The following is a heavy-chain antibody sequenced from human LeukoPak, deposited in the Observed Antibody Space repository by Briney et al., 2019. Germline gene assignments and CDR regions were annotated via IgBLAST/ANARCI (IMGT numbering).Heavy chain of an antibody. D-gene: IGHD6-19*01. CDR1: GFTFSDYF. CDR2: ISGSGSNN. Sequence: PGGSLRLSCAASGFTFSDYFMTWIRQAPGKGLEWVSYISGSGSNNCYADSVKGRFTISRDNAKNSLYLQMNSLRVEDTAVYYCATSQSSVARIVGDWGQGTLVTVSS. CDR3: ATSQSSVARIVGD. V-gene: IGHV3-11*04. J-gene: IGHJ4*02.